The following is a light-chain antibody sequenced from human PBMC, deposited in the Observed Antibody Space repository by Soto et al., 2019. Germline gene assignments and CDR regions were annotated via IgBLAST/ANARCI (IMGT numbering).Light chain of an antibody. V-gene: IGLV2-11*01. CDR2: DVS. CDR3: CSYAGSYVV. CDR1: SSDVGGYNY. J-gene: IGLJ2*01. Sequence: QSALTQPRSVSGSPGQSVTISCTGTSSDVGGYNYVSWYQQHPGKAPKLMIYDVSKRPSGVPVRFSGSKSGNTASLTISGLQAEDEADYYCCSYAGSYVVFGGGTQLTVL.